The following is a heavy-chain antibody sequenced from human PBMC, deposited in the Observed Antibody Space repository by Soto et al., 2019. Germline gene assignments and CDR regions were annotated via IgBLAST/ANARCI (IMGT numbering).Heavy chain of an antibody. D-gene: IGHD6-19*01. CDR3: ARQEAVAGTPFDS. Sequence: QVHLQESGPGLVKPSETLSLTCTVSGGSIGGYYWNWIRQPPGKGLEWLGYIYFSGSTHYNPSRKTRLTISVDTSKKQFSLNLRSVTAADTAVYYCARQEAVAGTPFDSWGQGTLVSVSS. V-gene: IGHV4-59*01. CDR1: GGSIGGYY. J-gene: IGHJ4*02. CDR2: IYFSGST.